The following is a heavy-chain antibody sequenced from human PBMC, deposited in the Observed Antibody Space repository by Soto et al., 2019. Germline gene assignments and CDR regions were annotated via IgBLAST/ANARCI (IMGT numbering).Heavy chain of an antibody. V-gene: IGHV3-30*04. J-gene: IGHJ4*02. CDR3: AREDIIVMVTAPNFDF. Sequence: QVQLVESGGGVVQPGRSLRLSCAASGFSFSSYTMHWVRQAPGKGLECVAVISSDGRNKYYADPVKGRVTISRDNSKNTLYLQMNSLSSEDTAVYFCAREDIIVMVTAPNFDFWGQGTLVTVSS. CDR2: ISSDGRNK. D-gene: IGHD2-21*02. CDR1: GFSFSSYT.